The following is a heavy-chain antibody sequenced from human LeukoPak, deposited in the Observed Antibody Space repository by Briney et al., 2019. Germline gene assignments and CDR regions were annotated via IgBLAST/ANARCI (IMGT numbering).Heavy chain of an antibody. Sequence: PSGSLTLSCAASGFTFSSYAMSWVRQAPGKGLEWVSAISRSGGSTYYADSVKGRFTISRDNSKNTLYLQMNSLRAEDTAVYYCAKDQRGATYYYDSSGYYFDYWGQGTRVTVSS. CDR1: GFTFSSYA. V-gene: IGHV3-23*01. CDR3: AKDQRGATYYYDSSGYYFDY. CDR2: ISRSGGST. D-gene: IGHD3-22*01. J-gene: IGHJ4*02.